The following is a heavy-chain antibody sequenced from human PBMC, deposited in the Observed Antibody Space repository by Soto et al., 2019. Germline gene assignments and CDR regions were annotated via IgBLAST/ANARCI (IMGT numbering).Heavy chain of an antibody. CDR1: GFTFSNAW. CDR2: IKSKTSGGTT. J-gene: IGHJ5*02. CDR3: TTFTS. V-gene: IGHV3-15*01. Sequence: EVQLVESGGGLVRPGGSLRLSCAASGFTFSNAWMYWVRQAPGKGLEWVGSIKSKTSGGTTDYTAPVKGRFTISRDDSINTLYLQMDSLKTEDTAGDFCTTFTSWGQGTLVTVSS.